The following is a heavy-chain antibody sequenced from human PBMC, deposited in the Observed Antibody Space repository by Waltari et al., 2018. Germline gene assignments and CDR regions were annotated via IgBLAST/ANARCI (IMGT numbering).Heavy chain of an antibody. CDR3: ARAFGQLVRYYYYYYGMDV. V-gene: IGHV4-34*01. D-gene: IGHD6-6*01. J-gene: IGHJ6*02. Sequence: QVQLQQWGAGLLKPSETLSLTCAGYGGSFSGYYWSWIRQPPGKGLEWIGEINHSGSTNYNPSLKSRVTISVDTSKNQFSLKLSSVTAADTAVYYCARAFGQLVRYYYYYYGMDVWGQGTTVTVSS. CDR1: GGSFSGYY. CDR2: INHSGST.